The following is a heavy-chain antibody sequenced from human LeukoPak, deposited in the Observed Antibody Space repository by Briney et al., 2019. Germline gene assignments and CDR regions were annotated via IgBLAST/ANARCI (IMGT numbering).Heavy chain of an antibody. CDR2: ISAYNGNT. CDR1: GYTFTSYG. J-gene: IGHJ5*02. Sequence: ASVKVSCKASGYTFTSYGISWVRQAPGQGLEWMGWISAYNGNTNYAQKLQGRVTMTTDTSTSTAYMELRSLRSDDTAVYYCAIDIVVVPAAKGLDPWGQGTLVTVSS. V-gene: IGHV1-18*01. CDR3: AIDIVVVPAAKGLDP. D-gene: IGHD2-2*01.